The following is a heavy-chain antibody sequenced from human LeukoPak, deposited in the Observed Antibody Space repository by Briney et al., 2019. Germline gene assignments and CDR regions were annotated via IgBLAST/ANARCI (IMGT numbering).Heavy chain of an antibody. J-gene: IGHJ4*02. CDR3: ARSNCGGDCYSWEMATRTGYYFDY. CDR2: INWNGGST. Sequence: PGGSLRLSCAASGFTLDDYGMSWVRQAPGKGLEWVSGINWNGGSTGYADSVKGRFTISRDNAKNSLYLQMNSLRAEDTALYYCARSNCGGDCYSWEMATRTGYYFDYWGQGTLVTVSS. CDR1: GFTLDDYG. D-gene: IGHD2-21*02. V-gene: IGHV3-20*04.